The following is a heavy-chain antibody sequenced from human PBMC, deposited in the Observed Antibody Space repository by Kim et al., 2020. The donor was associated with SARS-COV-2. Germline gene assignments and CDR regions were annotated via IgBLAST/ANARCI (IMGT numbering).Heavy chain of an antibody. CDR3: ARVLVDTAMELFDY. D-gene: IGHD5-18*01. J-gene: IGHJ4*02. Sequence: ASVKVSCKASGYTFTSYYIHWVRQAPGQGLEWMGIINPSGGSTRYAQKFQGRVTMTRDTSTSTVYMELSSLRSEDTAIYYCARVLVDTAMELFDYWGQGTLVTVSS. CDR2: INPSGGST. CDR1: GYTFTSYY. V-gene: IGHV1-46*01.